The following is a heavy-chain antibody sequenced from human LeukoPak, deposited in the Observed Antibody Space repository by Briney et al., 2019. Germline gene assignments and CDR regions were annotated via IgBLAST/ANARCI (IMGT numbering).Heavy chain of an antibody. D-gene: IGHD3-9*01. CDR3: ARTPTGFPNWFDS. Sequence: SETLSLTCSVSGASVTTYPYYWTWIRQPPGKGLEWIGSVTYTGNTFDNPSLQSRVTIPIDASKNQFSLNLSSVTAADTAIYVCARTPTGFPNWFDSWGRGTPVTVSS. CDR1: GASVTTYPYY. CDR2: VTYTGNT. J-gene: IGHJ5*01. V-gene: IGHV4-39*07.